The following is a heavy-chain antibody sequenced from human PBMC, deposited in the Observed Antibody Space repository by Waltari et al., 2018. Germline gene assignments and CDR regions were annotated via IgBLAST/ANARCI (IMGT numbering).Heavy chain of an antibody. CDR3: ARLPTKYYDSIGWGFFDY. CDR2: LRNTGGT. J-gene: IGHJ4*02. Sequence: HVQLQESGPGLVTPSETLSLTCTFSGDFPSDDHWTWSRQAPGKGLEWMAYLRNTGGTKCTPSRESRVTISAVTSKKQFSLRLTSVTAADTAVYYCARLPTKYYDSIGWGFFDYWGQGIQVIVSS. D-gene: IGHD3-22*01. CDR1: GDFPSDDH. V-gene: IGHV4-59*08.